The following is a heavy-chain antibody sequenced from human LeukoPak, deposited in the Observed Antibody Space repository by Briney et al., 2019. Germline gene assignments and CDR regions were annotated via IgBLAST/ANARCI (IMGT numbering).Heavy chain of an antibody. Sequence: PGGSLRLSCAASGFTFSSHWMSWVRQAPGKGLEWVANIKQDGSEKYYVDSVKGRFTISRDNAKNSLYLQMNSLRAEDTAVYYCARDLVTMVRGVMDENFDYWGQGTLVTVSS. CDR1: GFTFSSHW. V-gene: IGHV3-7*01. J-gene: IGHJ4*02. D-gene: IGHD3-10*01. CDR2: IKQDGSEK. CDR3: ARDLVTMVRGVMDENFDY.